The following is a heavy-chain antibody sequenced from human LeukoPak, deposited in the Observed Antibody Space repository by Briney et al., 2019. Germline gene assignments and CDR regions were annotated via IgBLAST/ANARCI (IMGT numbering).Heavy chain of an antibody. CDR2: ISSSSSYI. CDR1: GFTFSSYS. CDR3: ARYSSPRGAFDI. V-gene: IGHV3-21*04. Sequence: GGSLRLSCAASGFTFSSYSMNWVRQAPGKGLEWVSSISSSSSYIYYADSVKGRFTISRDNAKNSLYLQMNSLRAEDTAVYYCARYSSPRGAFDIWGQGTMVTVSS. D-gene: IGHD6-19*01. J-gene: IGHJ3*02.